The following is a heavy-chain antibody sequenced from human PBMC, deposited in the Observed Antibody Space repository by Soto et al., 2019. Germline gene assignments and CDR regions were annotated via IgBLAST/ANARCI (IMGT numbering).Heavy chain of an antibody. CDR1: GFTFSSYA. CDR3: ATTYYYGSGSYYASYNDY. V-gene: IGHV3-30-3*01. J-gene: IGHJ4*02. D-gene: IGHD3-10*01. CDR2: ISYDGSNK. Sequence: QVQLVESGGGVVQPGRSLRLSCAASGFTFSSYAMHWVRQAPGKGLEWVAVISYDGSNKYYADSVKGRFTISRDNSKNTLYLQMNSLRAEDTAVYYCATTYYYGSGSYYASYNDYWGQGTLVTVSS.